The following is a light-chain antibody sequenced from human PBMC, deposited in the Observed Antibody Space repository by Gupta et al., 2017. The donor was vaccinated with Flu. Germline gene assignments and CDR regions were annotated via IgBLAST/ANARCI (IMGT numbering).Light chain of an antibody. Sequence: TVTLICGLPSGSFSTTYYPSWYKQSPGQDPSTRSVSTNIRSSGVPDRFSGSILGARDALTITGAQADDEADYYCVPFMSKGLSVLGGGTKLTVL. J-gene: IGLJ2*01. CDR2: STN. CDR3: VPFMSKGLSV. V-gene: IGLV8-61*01. CDR1: SGSFSTTYY.